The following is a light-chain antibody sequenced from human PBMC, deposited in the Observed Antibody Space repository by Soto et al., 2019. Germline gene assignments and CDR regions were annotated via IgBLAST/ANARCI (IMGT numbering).Light chain of an antibody. V-gene: IGKV3-20*01. CDR3: QEYVIPPYT. CDR2: GAS. Sequence: EIVLTQSPGTLSLSPGERATLSCRASQSVSSSYLAWYQQKPGQAPRLLIYGASSRPTGIPDRFSGSESGTDFTLTISRLEHEDYSVYYCQEYVIPPYTFGQRTKLDI. CDR1: QSVSSSY. J-gene: IGKJ2*01.